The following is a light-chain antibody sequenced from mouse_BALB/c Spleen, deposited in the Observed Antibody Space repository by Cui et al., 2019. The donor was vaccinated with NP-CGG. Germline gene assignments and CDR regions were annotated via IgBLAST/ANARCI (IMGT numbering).Light chain of an antibody. CDR1: IGAVTTSNY. CDR2: GTN. V-gene: IGLV1*01. CDR3: ALWYSNHWV. J-gene: IGLJ1*01. Sequence: QAVVTQESALTTSPGETVTLTCRSSIGAVTTSNYANWVQEKPDHLFTGLIGGTNNRAPGVPARFSGSLIGDKAALTITGAQTEEEAIYFCALWYSNHWVFGGGTKLTVL.